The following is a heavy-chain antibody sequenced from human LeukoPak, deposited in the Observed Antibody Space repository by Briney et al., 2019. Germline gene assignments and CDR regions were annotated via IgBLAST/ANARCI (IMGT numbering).Heavy chain of an antibody. CDR1: GGSISSSSYY. V-gene: IGHV4-61*01. Sequence: SETLSLTCTVSGGSISSSSYYWSWIRQPPGQGLEWIGYIYYRGSTNYNPSLKSRVTISVDTSKNQFSLKLSSVTAADTAVYYCACLSGSYYKGEDYWGQGTLVTVSS. CDR2: IYYRGST. CDR3: ACLSGSYYKGEDY. J-gene: IGHJ4*02. D-gene: IGHD3-10*01.